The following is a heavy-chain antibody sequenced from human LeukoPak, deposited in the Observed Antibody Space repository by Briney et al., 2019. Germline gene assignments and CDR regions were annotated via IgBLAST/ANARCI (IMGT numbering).Heavy chain of an antibody. CDR3: ARDGVGADGIDY. V-gene: IGHV3-48*03. J-gene: IGHJ4*02. CDR2: ISSSGSTI. CDR1: GFTFSSYE. Sequence: PGGSLRLSCAASGFTFSSYEMNWVRQAPGKGLEWVSYISSSGSTIYYADSVRGRFTISRDNAKNSLYLQMNSLRVEDTPVYYCARDGVGADGIDYWGQGTLVTVSS. D-gene: IGHD1-26*01.